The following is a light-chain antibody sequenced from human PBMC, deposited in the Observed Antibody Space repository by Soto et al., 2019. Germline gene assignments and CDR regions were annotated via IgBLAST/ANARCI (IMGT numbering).Light chain of an antibody. CDR1: SSDVGGYNY. V-gene: IGLV2-14*01. J-gene: IGLJ2*01. CDR3: SSYTSRNTLI. Sequence: QSALTQPASVSGSPGQSITISCTGTSSDVGGYNYVSWYQQYPGKAPKVMIYEVTNRPSGVSNRFSGSKSGNTASLTISGLQAEDEADYYCSSYTSRNTLIFGGGTKLTVL. CDR2: EVT.